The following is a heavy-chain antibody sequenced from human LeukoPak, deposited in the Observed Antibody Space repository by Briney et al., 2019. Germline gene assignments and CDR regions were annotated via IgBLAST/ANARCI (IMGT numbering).Heavy chain of an antibody. CDR3: ARDPPYYYDSSAYFGAFDI. D-gene: IGHD3-22*01. CDR2: LSFDGSNK. CDR1: GFTFHNYA. Sequence: GSLRLSCAASGFTFHNYAMHWVRQAPGKGLEWVAVLSFDGSNKYYADSVKGRFTISRDDSKNTLYLQMNSLRAEDTAVYYCARDPPYYYDSSAYFGAFDIWGQGTMVTVPS. V-gene: IGHV3-30*04. J-gene: IGHJ3*02.